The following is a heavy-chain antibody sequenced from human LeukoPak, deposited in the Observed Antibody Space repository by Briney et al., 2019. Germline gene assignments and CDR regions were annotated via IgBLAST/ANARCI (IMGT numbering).Heavy chain of an antibody. D-gene: IGHD1-26*01. J-gene: IGHJ4*02. CDR3: ARGTSGSYSDY. CDR1: GFTFSSYA. Sequence: GGSLRLSCAASGFTFSSYAMSWVRQAPGKGLEWVAVISYDGSNKYYADSVTDRFTISRDNSKNTLYLQLNSLRAEDTAVYYCARGTSGSYSDYWGQGTLVTVSS. V-gene: IGHV3-30-3*01. CDR2: ISYDGSNK.